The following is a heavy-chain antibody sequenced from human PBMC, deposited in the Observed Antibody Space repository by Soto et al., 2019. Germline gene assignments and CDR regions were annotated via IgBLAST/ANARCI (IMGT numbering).Heavy chain of an antibody. J-gene: IGHJ6*02. D-gene: IGHD3-10*01. V-gene: IGHV4-61*08. Sequence: SETLSLTSTVSGGSVSSGDYFWSWLRQSPGKRLEWIAYIYYSGSTNYNPSLKSRATISVDTSKSQVSLTLTSMTAADAALYYCARSPNYYYYGFDVWGQGTAVTVSS. CDR1: GGSVSSGDYF. CDR2: IYYSGST. CDR3: ARSPNYYYYGFDV.